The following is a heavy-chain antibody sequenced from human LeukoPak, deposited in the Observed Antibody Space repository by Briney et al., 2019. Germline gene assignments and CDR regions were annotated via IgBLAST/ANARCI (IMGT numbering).Heavy chain of an antibody. J-gene: IGHJ5*02. CDR2: INPSGGST. CDR3: STGIAVAGTGDSTGWFDP. V-gene: IGHV1-46*01. D-gene: IGHD6-19*01. Sequence: GASVKVSCKASGYTFTSYYMHWVRQAPGQGHEWMGIINPSGGSTSYAQKFQGRVTMTRDTSTSTVYMELSSLRSEDTAVYYCSTGIAVAGTGDSTGWFDPWGQGTLLTVSS. CDR1: GYTFTSYY.